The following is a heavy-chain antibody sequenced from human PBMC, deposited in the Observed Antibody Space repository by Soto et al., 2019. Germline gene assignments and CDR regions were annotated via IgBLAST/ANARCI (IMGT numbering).Heavy chain of an antibody. J-gene: IGHJ3*02. Sequence: SGFTFSSYWMHWVRQAPGKVLVWVSRINSDGSSTSYADSVKGRFTISRDNAKNTLYLQMNSLRAEDTAVYYCARYFDWPPDAFDIWGQGTMVAVSS. V-gene: IGHV3-74*01. CDR1: GFTFSSYW. CDR3: ARYFDWPPDAFDI. CDR2: INSDGSST. D-gene: IGHD3-9*01.